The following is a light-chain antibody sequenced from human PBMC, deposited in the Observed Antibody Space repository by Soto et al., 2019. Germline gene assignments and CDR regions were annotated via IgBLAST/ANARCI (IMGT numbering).Light chain of an antibody. CDR3: LQRSGWPWT. V-gene: IGKV3-11*01. CDR2: DAS. CDR1: QSVSSY. Sequence: EIVLTQSPATLSLSPGERATLSCRASQSVSSYLAWYQQKPGQAPRLLIYDASNRATDIPARFSGSGSGTDFTLTISSLEPEDFAVYYSLQRSGWPWTFGQGTRVEIK. J-gene: IGKJ1*01.